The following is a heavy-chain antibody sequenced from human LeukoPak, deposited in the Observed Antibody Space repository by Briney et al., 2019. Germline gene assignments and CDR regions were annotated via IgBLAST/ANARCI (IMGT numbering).Heavy chain of an antibody. Sequence: SVKVSCKASGGSFSDYPINWVRQAPGQGLEWLGGIIPKYSASNYAQAFQGRVTITADESTNTVYMEMSGLRPDNTAVYYCVRPDRIFGVPAAFDAWGQGTLVAVSS. CDR3: VRPDRIFGVPAAFDA. J-gene: IGHJ3*01. V-gene: IGHV1-69*13. D-gene: IGHD3-3*02. CDR2: IIPKYSAS. CDR1: GGSFSDYP.